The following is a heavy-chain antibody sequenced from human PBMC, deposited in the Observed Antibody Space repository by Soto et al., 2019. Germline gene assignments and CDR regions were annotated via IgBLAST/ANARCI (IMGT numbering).Heavy chain of an antibody. D-gene: IGHD3-22*01. CDR1: GFTFSSYA. J-gene: IGHJ4*02. CDR2: ISYDGSNK. Sequence: GGSLRLSCAASGFTFSSYAMHWVRQAPGKGLEWVAVISYDGSNKYYADSVKGRFTISRDNSKNTLYLQMNSLRAEDAAVYYCARSRVVVITTGLLFDYWGQGTLVTVSS. CDR3: ARSRVVVITTGLLFDY. V-gene: IGHV3-30-3*01.